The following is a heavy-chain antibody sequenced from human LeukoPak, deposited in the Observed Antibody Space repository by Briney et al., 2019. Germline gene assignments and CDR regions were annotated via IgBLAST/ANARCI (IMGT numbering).Heavy chain of an antibody. CDR2: ISAYNGNT. Sequence: ASVKVSCKASGYTFNSYGINWVRQAPGQGLEWMGWISAYNGNTNYAQKLQDRVTTTRDTATSTGYMELRSLRSDDTAVYYCARGSYYAILTGFRTHRPFDYWGQGTLVTVSS. J-gene: IGHJ4*02. CDR3: ARGSYYAILTGFRTHRPFDY. CDR1: GYTFNSYG. D-gene: IGHD3-9*01. V-gene: IGHV1-18*01.